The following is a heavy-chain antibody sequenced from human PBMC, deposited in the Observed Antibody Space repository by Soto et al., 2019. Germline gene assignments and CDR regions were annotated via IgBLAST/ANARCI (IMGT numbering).Heavy chain of an antibody. CDR3: ARPQTMAGRDYYYGMDV. CDR2: IVPIFGTA. Sequence: GASVKVSCKASGGTFSSYAISCVRQAPGQGLEWMGGIVPIFGTANYAQKFQGRVTITADESTSTAYMELSSLRSEDTAVYYCARPQTMAGRDYYYGMDVWGQGTTVTVSS. J-gene: IGHJ6*02. V-gene: IGHV1-69*13. CDR1: GGTFSSYA. D-gene: IGHD3-10*01.